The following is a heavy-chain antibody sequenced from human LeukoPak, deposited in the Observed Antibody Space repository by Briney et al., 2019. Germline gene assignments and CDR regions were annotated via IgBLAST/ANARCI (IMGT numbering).Heavy chain of an antibody. V-gene: IGHV3-30-3*01. J-gene: IGHJ6*03. D-gene: IGHD6-13*01. Sequence: PGGSLRLSCAASGFTFSSYAMHWVRQAPGKGLERVAVISYDGSNKYYADSVKGRFTISRDNSKNTLYLQMNSLRAEDTAVYYCARDGRYSSSWHQYYYYMDVWGKGTTVTVSS. CDR3: ARDGRYSSSWHQYYYYMDV. CDR1: GFTFSSYA. CDR2: ISYDGSNK.